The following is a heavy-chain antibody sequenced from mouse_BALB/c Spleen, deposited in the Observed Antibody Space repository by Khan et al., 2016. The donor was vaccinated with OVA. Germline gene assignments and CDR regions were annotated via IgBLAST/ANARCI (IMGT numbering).Heavy chain of an antibody. CDR1: GFNIKDTY. D-gene: IGHD1-1*02. Sequence: VQLQQSGAELVKPGASVNLSCSASGFNIKDTYIHWVKQRPEQGLEWIGRIDPPNDDSKFGPKFQDKATLTADTSSNTAYLQLTSLTSEDTAVXSAANLCGKPFTNWGQGTLVSVSA. J-gene: IGHJ3*01. CDR2: IDPPNDDS. CDR3: ANLCGKPFTN. V-gene: IGHV14-3*02.